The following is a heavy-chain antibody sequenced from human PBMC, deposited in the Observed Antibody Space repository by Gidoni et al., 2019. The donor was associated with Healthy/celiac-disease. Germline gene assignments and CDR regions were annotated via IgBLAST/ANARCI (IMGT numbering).Heavy chain of an antibody. Sequence: EVQLVESGVGLVKPVGSLRLSCAASGFPFSSYSMNWVRQAPGKGLEWVSSISSSSSYIYYADSVKGRFTISRDNAKNSLYLQMNSLRAEDTAVYYCARAQTLGNPGSDAFDIWGQGTMVTVSS. J-gene: IGHJ3*02. D-gene: IGHD1-26*01. CDR3: ARAQTLGNPGSDAFDI. V-gene: IGHV3-21*01. CDR2: ISSSSSYI. CDR1: GFPFSSYS.